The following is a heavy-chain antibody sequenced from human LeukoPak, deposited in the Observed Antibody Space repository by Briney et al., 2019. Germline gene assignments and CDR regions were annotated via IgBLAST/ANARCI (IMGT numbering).Heavy chain of an antibody. V-gene: IGHV3-74*01. CDR3: AGDYIWGRLF. D-gene: IGHD3-16*01. CDR1: GFSFSGHW. Sequence: QAGRSLRLSCTASGFSFSGHWMHWARQLPGKGLVWVSRISPTGSTTSYADSVKGRFTVSRDNAKNTLFLEMNSLRDEDTAVYYCAGDYIWGRLFWGQGTLVTVSS. CDR2: ISPTGSTT. J-gene: IGHJ4*01.